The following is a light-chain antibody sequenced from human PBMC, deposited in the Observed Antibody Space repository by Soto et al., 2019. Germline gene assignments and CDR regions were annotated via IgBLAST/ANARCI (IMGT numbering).Light chain of an antibody. CDR1: SXXIGAYNY. Sequence: QSALTQPPSASGXXXXSVXXXXTXTSXXIGAYNYVSWYQQHPGKAPKLIIYEVFRRPSGVPDRFSGSKSGNTASLTVSDLQPGDEADYYCSSYAGREAGVFGPGTKVTVL. CDR2: EVF. V-gene: IGLV2-8*01. CDR3: SSYAGREAGV. J-gene: IGLJ1*01.